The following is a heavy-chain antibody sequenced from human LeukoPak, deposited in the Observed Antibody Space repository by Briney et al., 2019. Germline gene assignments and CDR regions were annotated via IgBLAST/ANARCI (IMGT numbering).Heavy chain of an antibody. CDR2: INPNSGGT. D-gene: IGHD6-19*01. V-gene: IGHV1-2*02. CDR3: ARAGTCSGCYYYYYMDV. CDR1: GYTFTGYY. Sequence: ASVKVSCKASGYTFTGYYMHWVRQAPGQGLEWMGWINPNSGGTNYAQKFQGRVTMTRDTSISTAYMELSRLRSDDTAVYYCARAGTCSGCYYYYYMDVWGKGTTVTVSS. J-gene: IGHJ6*03.